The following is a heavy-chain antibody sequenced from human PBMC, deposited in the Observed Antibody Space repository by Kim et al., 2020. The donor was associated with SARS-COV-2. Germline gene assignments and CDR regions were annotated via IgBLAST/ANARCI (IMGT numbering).Heavy chain of an antibody. CDR3: ATVRSGSHHDAFDI. J-gene: IGHJ3*02. D-gene: IGHD3-10*01. Sequence: ASVKVSCKVSGYTLTELSMHWVRQAPGKGLEWMGGFDPEDGETIYAQKFQGRVTMTEDTSTDTAYMELSSLRSEDTAVYYCATVRSGSHHDAFDIWGQGTMVTVSS. CDR2: FDPEDGET. CDR1: GYTLTELS. V-gene: IGHV1-24*01.